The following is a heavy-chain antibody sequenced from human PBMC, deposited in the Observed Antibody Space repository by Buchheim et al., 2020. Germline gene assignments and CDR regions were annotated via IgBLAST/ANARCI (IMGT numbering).Heavy chain of an antibody. CDR2: IYHSGST. J-gene: IGHJ5*02. D-gene: IGHD4-17*01. Sequence: QVQLQESGPGLVKPSGTLSLTCAVSGGFISSSNWWSWVRQPPGKGLEWIGEIYHSGSTNYNPSLKSRVTISVDKSKNQFSLKLNAVTAADTAVYYCTRVWDDYGDYVVGWFDPWGQGTL. V-gene: IGHV4-4*02. CDR1: GGFISSSNW. CDR3: TRVWDDYGDYVVGWFDP.